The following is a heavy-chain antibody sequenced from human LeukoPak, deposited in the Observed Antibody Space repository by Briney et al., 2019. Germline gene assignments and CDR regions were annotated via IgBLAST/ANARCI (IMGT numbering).Heavy chain of an antibody. CDR2: VSGSGGAT. D-gene: IGHD1-1*01. Sequence: PGGSLRLSCAVSGFTFNKYAMSWVRQAPGMGLEWLSYVSGSGGATYYADSVKGRFTISRDNSKNTVYLQMGSLRAEDTAVYYCAKNRGGTYKYYMDVWGNGTTVTVSS. CDR3: AKNRGGTYKYYMDV. CDR1: GFTFNKYA. V-gene: IGHV3-23*01. J-gene: IGHJ6*03.